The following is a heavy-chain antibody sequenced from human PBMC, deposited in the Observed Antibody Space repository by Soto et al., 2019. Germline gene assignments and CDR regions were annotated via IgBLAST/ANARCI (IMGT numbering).Heavy chain of an antibody. J-gene: IGHJ4*02. CDR2: IYYSGST. CDR3: ARSGRGSGWV. CDR1: GGSVSSGRYY. V-gene: IGHV4-61*01. D-gene: IGHD6-19*01. Sequence: SETLSLTCTVSGGSVSSGRYYWSWIRQPPGKGLEWIGYIYYSGSTKYNPSLKSRVTISVDTSKNQFSLKLSSMTAADTAVYYCARSGRGSGWVGGRGTLVTVS.